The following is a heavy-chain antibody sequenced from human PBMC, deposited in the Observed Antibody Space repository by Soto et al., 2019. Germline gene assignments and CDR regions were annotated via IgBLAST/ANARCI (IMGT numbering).Heavy chain of an antibody. D-gene: IGHD3-22*01. V-gene: IGHV1-3*01. J-gene: IGHJ4*02. CDR3: ARGSGPMIEWH. CDR2: INAGNGNT. Sequence: ASLKVACKASGYTFTSYAMHWVRQAPGQRLEWMGWINAGNGNTKYSQKLQGRVTITRDTSASTAYMELSSLRSEDTAVYYCARGSGPMIEWHWGQGTLVTVSS. CDR1: GYTFTSYA.